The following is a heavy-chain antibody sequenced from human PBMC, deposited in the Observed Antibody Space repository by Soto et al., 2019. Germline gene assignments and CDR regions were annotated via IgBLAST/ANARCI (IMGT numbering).Heavy chain of an antibody. Sequence: SETLSLTCTVSGGSSSGHFLSWIRHPPGKGLEYIGWIFHTGGTNYNASLASRVAISVDTSKNQISLNLHSVTAADTAVYYCAISGLTFRGAVWGQGRPVTGSA. J-gene: IGHJ4*01. D-gene: IGHD3-16*01. V-gene: IGHV4-59*11. CDR3: AISGLTFRGAV. CDR1: GGSSSGHF. CDR2: IFHTGGT.